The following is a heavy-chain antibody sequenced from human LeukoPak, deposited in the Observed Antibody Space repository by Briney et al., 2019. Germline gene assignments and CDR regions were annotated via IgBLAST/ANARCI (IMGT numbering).Heavy chain of an antibody. CDR3: AAYSGSYPEYFQY. V-gene: IGHV3-21*01. J-gene: IGHJ1*01. CDR2: ISSSSSYI. D-gene: IGHD1-26*01. CDR1: GFTFSSYS. Sequence: GGSLRLSCAASGFTFSSYSMNWVRQAPGKGLEWVSSISSSSSYIYYADSVKGRFTISRDNAKNSLYLQMNSLRAEDTAVYYCAAYSGSYPEYFQYWGQGILVTVSS.